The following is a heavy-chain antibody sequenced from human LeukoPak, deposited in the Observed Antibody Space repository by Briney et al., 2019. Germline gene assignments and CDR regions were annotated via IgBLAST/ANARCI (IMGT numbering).Heavy chain of an antibody. CDR2: ISGGGVGT. D-gene: IGHD3-22*01. CDR3: AKNRYYDSSGYHGTDS. J-gene: IGHJ4*02. Sequence: GGSLRPSCAASGFTFNSYAMSWVRQAPGKGLEWVSAISGGGVGTYYADSVKGRFTISRDISKNTLYLQMNSLRAEDTAVYYCAKNRYYDSSGYHGTDSWGQGTLVTVSS. V-gene: IGHV3-23*01. CDR1: GFTFNSYA.